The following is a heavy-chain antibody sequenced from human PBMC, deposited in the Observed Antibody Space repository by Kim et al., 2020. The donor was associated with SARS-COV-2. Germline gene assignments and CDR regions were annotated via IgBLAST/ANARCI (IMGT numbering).Heavy chain of an antibody. CDR1: GVDFDTFA. Sequence: GGSLRLSCEGSGVDFDTFAITWVRQVPGKGLEWVSRITAQNVVMYYAASVKGRFTATRDNSRAYLHMRDLRAEATAIYYCSKGLQSHAYWVAMYLCGQGT. D-gene: IGHD3-16*01. V-gene: IGHV3-23*01. J-gene: IGHJ6*02. CDR2: ITAQNVVM. CDR3: SKGLQSHAYWVAMYL.